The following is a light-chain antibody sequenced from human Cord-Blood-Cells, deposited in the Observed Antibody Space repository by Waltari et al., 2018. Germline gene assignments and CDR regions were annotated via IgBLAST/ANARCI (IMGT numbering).Light chain of an antibody. Sequence: QSVLTQPPSASGTPGQRVTIPCSGSSSNLGSNYVYWYQQPPGTAPKLPIYRNNQRPSGVPDRFSGSKSGTSASLAISGLRSEDEADYYCAAWDDSLSGVVFGGGTKLTVL. V-gene: IGLV1-47*01. J-gene: IGLJ2*01. CDR3: AAWDDSLSGVV. CDR1: SSNLGSNY. CDR2: RNN.